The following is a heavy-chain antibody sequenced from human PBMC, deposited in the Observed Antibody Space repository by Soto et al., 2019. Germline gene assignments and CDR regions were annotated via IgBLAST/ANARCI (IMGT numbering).Heavy chain of an antibody. J-gene: IGHJ3*02. V-gene: IGHV4-31*03. CDR2: IYYSGST. CDR1: GGSISSGGYY. D-gene: IGHD1-20*01. CDR3: ARDHHNWNDVSQAFDI. Sequence: QVQLQESGPGLVKPSQTLSLTCTVSGGSISSGGYYWSWIRQHPGKGLEWIGYIYYSGSTYYNPSLKSRVTISVDTSKNQFTLKLSSVTAADTAVYYCARDHHNWNDVSQAFDIWGQGTMVTVSS.